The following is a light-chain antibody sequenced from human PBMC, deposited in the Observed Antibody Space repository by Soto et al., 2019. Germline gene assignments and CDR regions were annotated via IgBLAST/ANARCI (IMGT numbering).Light chain of an antibody. V-gene: IGKV4-1*01. Sequence: DIVMTQSPASLAVSLGERPTINCKSSQSVLYSSNNKNYLAWYQHKPGQPPKLLIYWASTRESGVPDRFSGSGSGTDFTLTISSLQAEDVAVYYCQQYYSTLLTFGGGTKV. CDR1: QSVLYSSNNKNY. CDR3: QQYYSTLLT. J-gene: IGKJ4*01. CDR2: WAS.